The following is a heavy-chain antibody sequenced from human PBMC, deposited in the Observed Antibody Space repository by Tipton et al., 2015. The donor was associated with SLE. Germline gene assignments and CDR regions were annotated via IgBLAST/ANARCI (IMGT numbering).Heavy chain of an antibody. V-gene: IGHV3-30*19. D-gene: IGHD6-19*01. CDR1: GFTFSSYG. CDR3: AGGLGWSDFDY. J-gene: IGHJ4*02. CDR2: ISYDGSNK. Sequence: SLRLSCAASGFTFSSYGMHWVRQAPGKGLEWVAVISYDGSNKYYADSVKGRFTISRDNSKNTLYLQMNSLRAEDTAVYYCAGGLGWSDFDYWGQGTLVTVSS.